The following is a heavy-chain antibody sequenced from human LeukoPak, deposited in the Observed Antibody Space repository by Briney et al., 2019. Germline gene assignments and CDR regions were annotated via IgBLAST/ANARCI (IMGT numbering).Heavy chain of an antibody. CDR2: TWSDGSDY. Sequence: GGSLRLSCAASGFTFSSFGMHWVRQAPGKGLEWVALTWSDGSDYFYPDSVKGRFTISRDNSKNTVYLQMNSLRDEDTAVYYCAREFEGQEAGAYGSGSYDVFDIWGQGTMVTVSS. D-gene: IGHD3-10*01. CDR1: GFTFSSFG. V-gene: IGHV3-33*01. J-gene: IGHJ3*02. CDR3: AREFEGQEAGAYGSGSYDVFDI.